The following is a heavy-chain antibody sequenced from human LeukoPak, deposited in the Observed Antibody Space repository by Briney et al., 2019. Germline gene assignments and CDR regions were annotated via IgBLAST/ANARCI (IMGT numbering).Heavy chain of an antibody. D-gene: IGHD1/OR15-1a*01. Sequence: GASVKVSCKASGYTFTGYYMHWVRQAPGQGLEWMGWINPNSGGTNCAQKFQGRVTMTRDTSISTAYMELSRLRSDDTAVYYCARDRAGTRGRRYYYYMDVWGKGTTVSVSS. CDR2: INPNSGGT. V-gene: IGHV1-2*02. J-gene: IGHJ6*03. CDR3: ARDRAGTRGRRYYYYMDV. CDR1: GYTFTGYY.